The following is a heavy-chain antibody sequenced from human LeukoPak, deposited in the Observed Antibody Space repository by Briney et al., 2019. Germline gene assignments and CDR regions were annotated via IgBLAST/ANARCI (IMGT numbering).Heavy chain of an antibody. Sequence: ASVKVSCKASGYTFTGYYMHWVRQAPGQGLEWMGWINPNSGGTNYAQKFQGRVTMTRDTSISTAYMELSRLRSDDTAVYYCAASQSYCGGDCYSGDAFDIWGQGTMVTVSS. V-gene: IGHV1-2*02. J-gene: IGHJ3*02. CDR2: INPNSGGT. CDR1: GYTFTGYY. D-gene: IGHD2-21*01. CDR3: AASQSYCGGDCYSGDAFDI.